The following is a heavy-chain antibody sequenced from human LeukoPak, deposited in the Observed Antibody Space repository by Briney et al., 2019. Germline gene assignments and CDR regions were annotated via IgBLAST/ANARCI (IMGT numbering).Heavy chain of an antibody. CDR2: IKQTGGEK. Sequence: SRKASGGTFSSYAISWVRQAPGKGLEWVAKIKQTGGEKYYVDSVKGRFIISRDNAKNSLYLQMNSLRAEDTAVYYCARGISYYDSSGLSYYMDVWGKGTTVTVSS. J-gene: IGHJ6*03. CDR3: ARGISYYDSSGLSYYMDV. V-gene: IGHV3-7*01. CDR1: GGTFSSYA. D-gene: IGHD3-22*01.